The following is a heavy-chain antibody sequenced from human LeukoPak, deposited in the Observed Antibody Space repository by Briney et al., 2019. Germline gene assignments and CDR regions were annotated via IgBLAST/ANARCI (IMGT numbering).Heavy chain of an antibody. V-gene: IGHV3-9*01. CDR3: AKDSGMVFLATYYYYGMDV. J-gene: IGHJ6*02. Sequence: GGSLRLSCAASGFTFDDYAMHWVRQAPGKGLEWVSGISWNSGSIGYADSVKGRFTISRDNAKNSLYLQMNSLRAEDTALYYCAKDSGMVFLATYYYYGMDVWGQGTTVTVSS. CDR2: ISWNSGSI. D-gene: IGHD1-26*01. CDR1: GFTFDDYA.